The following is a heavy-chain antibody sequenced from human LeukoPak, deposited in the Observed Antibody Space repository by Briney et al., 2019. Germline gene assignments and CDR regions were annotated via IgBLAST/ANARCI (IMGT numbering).Heavy chain of an antibody. Sequence: GGSLRFSCAASGFTFSSYGMHWVRQAPGKGLEWVAVIWYDGSNKYYADSVKGRFTISRDNSKNTLYLQMNSLRAEDTAVYYCAKYSWNDAFDTWGQGTMVTVSS. D-gene: IGHD1-1*01. CDR1: GFTFSSYG. CDR3: AKYSWNDAFDT. V-gene: IGHV3-33*06. J-gene: IGHJ3*02. CDR2: IWYDGSNK.